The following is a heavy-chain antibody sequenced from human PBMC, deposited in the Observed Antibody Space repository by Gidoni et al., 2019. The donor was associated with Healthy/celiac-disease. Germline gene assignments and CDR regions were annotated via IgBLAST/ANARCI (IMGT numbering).Heavy chain of an antibody. D-gene: IGHD3-10*01. CDR1: GFTFSSYW. J-gene: IGHJ6*02. CDR2: INSDGSST. Sequence: EVQLVESGGGLVQPGGSLRLSCAASGFTFSSYWMHWVRQAPGKGLVWVSRINSDGSSTSYADSVKGRFTISRDKAKNTLYLQMNSLRAEDTAVYYCARDPGSITMVRGAIYGMDVWGQGTTVTVSS. CDR3: ARDPGSITMVRGAIYGMDV. V-gene: IGHV3-74*01.